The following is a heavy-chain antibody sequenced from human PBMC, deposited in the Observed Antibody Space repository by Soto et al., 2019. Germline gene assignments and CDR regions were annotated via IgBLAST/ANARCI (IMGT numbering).Heavy chain of an antibody. D-gene: IGHD3-16*01. CDR2: ISGGDGSP. CDR1: GFNFSSYA. V-gene: IGHV3-23*01. J-gene: IGHJ4*02. CDR3: AKWHTYNYDSLAFSGFDC. Sequence: GGPQLLSCGSSGFNFSSYAMTWVRQAPGKGLEWVSAISGGDGSPSYADSVKGRFTISRDNSKNTLYLHMNSLRADDTAAYYCAKWHTYNYDSLAFSGFDCWGQGTQVTVSS.